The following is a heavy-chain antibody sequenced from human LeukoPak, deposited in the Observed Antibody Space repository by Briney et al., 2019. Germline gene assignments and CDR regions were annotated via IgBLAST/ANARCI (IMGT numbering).Heavy chain of an antibody. CDR2: ISWDGGST. D-gene: IGHD5-18*01. J-gene: IGHJ5*02. Sequence: GGSLRLSCAASGFTFDDYAMHWVRQTPGKGLEWVSLISWDGGSTYYADSVKGRFTISRDNSKNTLYLQMNSLRAEDTAVYYCARGEYSYGYRWFDPWGQGTLVTVSS. CDR3: ARGEYSYGYRWFDP. V-gene: IGHV3-43D*04. CDR1: GFTFDDYA.